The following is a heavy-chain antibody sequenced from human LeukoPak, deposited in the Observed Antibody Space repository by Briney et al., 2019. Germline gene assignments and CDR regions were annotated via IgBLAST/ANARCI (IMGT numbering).Heavy chain of an antibody. J-gene: IGHJ4*02. CDR1: GYTFTSYG. CDR2: ISAYNGNT. Sequence: ASVKVSYKASGYTFTSYGISWVRQAPGQGLEWMGWISAYNGNTNYAQKLQGRVTMTTDTSTSTAYMELRSLRSDDTAVYYCARDSERDYGDFCFDYWGQGTLVTVSS. V-gene: IGHV1-18*01. CDR3: ARDSERDYGDFCFDY. D-gene: IGHD4-17*01.